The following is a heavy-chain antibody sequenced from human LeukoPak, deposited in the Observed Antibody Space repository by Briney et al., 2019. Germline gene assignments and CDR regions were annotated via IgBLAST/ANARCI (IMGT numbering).Heavy chain of an antibody. D-gene: IGHD4-23*01. V-gene: IGHV3-21*01. CDR3: ARENYGGNYHDAFDI. CDR2: ISSSSSYI. J-gene: IGHJ3*02. Sequence: GGSLRLSCAASGFTFSSYRMNWVRQAPGKGLEWVSSISSSSSYIYYADSVKGRFTISRDNAKNSLYLQMNSLRAEDTAVYYCARENYGGNYHDAFDIWGQGTMVTVSS. CDR1: GFTFSSYR.